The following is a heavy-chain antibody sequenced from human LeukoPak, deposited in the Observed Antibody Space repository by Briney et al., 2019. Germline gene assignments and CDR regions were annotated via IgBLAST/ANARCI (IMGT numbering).Heavy chain of an antibody. CDR3: ARDQYYDSKGWFDP. CDR1: GYTFTSHG. V-gene: IGHV1-18*04. CDR2: ISTYNVNT. Sequence: ASVKISCKASGYTFTSHGITWVRQAPGQGLEWMGWISTYNVNTNYAQKLQGRVTMTTDTSTSTAYMELRSLRPDDTAVYYCARDQYYDSKGWFDPWGQGTLVTVSS. D-gene: IGHD3-22*01. J-gene: IGHJ5*02.